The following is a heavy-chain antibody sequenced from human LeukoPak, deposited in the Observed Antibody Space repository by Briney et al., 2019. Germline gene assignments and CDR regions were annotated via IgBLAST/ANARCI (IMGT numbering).Heavy chain of an antibody. J-gene: IGHJ4*02. CDR2: FNCISGRA. D-gene: IGHD3-10*01. CDR3: ARRTCGSGSYYLYY. CDR1: GFTFDEYG. Sequence: GGSLRLSCAASGFTFDEYGMSWVRHAPGKGLEWVSGFNCISGRAGYADTVKGRFTVSRDNAKTTLQLQMNRLRAADTALSYCARRTCGSGSYYLYYWGQGTLVTVSS. V-gene: IGHV3-20*04.